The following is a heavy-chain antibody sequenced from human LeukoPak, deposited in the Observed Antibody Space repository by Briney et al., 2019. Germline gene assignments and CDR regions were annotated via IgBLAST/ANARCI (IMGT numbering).Heavy chain of an antibody. V-gene: IGHV4-38-2*02. CDR2: IYHSGTT. CDR1: GYSISSGSF. D-gene: IGHD6-19*01. Sequence: SETLSLTCAVSGYSISSGSFWGWIRQPPGKGLEWIGTIYHSGTTCYNPSLKSRVIISVDTSKNQFSLRLRSVTAADTAVYYCAGEGQWKIIRALDYRGQGTLVTVSS. CDR3: AGEGQWKIIRALDY. J-gene: IGHJ4*02.